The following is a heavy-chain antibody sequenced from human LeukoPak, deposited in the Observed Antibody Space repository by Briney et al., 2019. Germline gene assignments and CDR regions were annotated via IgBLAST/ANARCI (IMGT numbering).Heavy chain of an antibody. CDR2: IYHSGST. J-gene: IGHJ6*03. D-gene: IGHD6-13*01. Sequence: SETLSLTCTVSGYSISSGYYWGWIRQPPGKGLEWIGSIYHSGSTYYNPSLKSRVTISVDTSKNQFSLKLSSVTAADTAVYYCASPSIAAAGRVGTYYYYYTDVWGKGTTVTVSS. V-gene: IGHV4-38-2*02. CDR1: GYSISSGYY. CDR3: ASPSIAAAGRVGTYYYYYTDV.